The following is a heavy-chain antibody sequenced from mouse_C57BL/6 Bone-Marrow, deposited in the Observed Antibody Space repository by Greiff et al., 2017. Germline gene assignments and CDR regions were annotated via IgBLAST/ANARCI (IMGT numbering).Heavy chain of an antibody. CDR1: GFTFSSYG. D-gene: IGHD1-1*01. V-gene: IGHV5-6*02. Sequence: EVKLMESGGDLVKPGGSLKLSCAASGFTFSSYGMSWVRQTPDKRLEWVATISSGGSYTDYPNSVKGRFTISRDDAKNTLYLQMSSLKSEDTAMYYCARRGTVGYAMDYWGQGTSVTVSS. J-gene: IGHJ4*01. CDR2: ISSGGSYT. CDR3: ARRGTVGYAMDY.